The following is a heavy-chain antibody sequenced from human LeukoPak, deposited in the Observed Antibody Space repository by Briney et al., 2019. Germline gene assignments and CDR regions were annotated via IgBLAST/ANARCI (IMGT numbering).Heavy chain of an antibody. CDR3: ARDAQVRYFDWPIRGDWFDP. CDR1: GFTFSSYG. CDR2: IRYDGSNK. D-gene: IGHD3-9*01. V-gene: IGHV3-30*02. J-gene: IGHJ5*02. Sequence: PGGSLRLSCAASGFTFSSYGMHWVRQAPGKGLEWVAFIRYDGSNKYYADSVKGRFTISRDNSKNTLYLQMNSLRAEDTAVYYCARDAQVRYFDWPIRGDWFDPWGQGTLVTVSS.